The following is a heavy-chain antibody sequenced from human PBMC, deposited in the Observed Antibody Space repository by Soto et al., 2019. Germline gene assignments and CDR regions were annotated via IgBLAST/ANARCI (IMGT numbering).Heavy chain of an antibody. CDR1: GVSVTSRSYY. CDR2: IYNSGTT. Sequence: SETLSLTCSVSGVSVTSRSYYWNWIRQSPGRGLEYIGFIYNSGTTNYNPSLKSRVTISVDTSKNQFSLKPSSVTAADTAVYYCAKRNSGWYNFDYWGQGAPVTVSS. J-gene: IGHJ4*02. D-gene: IGHD6-13*01. CDR3: AKRNSGWYNFDY. V-gene: IGHV4-61*01.